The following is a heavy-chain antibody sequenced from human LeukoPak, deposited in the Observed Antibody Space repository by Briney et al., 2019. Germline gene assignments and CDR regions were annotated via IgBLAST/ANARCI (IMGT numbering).Heavy chain of an antibody. V-gene: IGHV1-2*02. J-gene: IGHJ4*02. D-gene: IGHD3-9*01. CDR3: ARDMIRRSYYDILTGYYNY. Sequence: ASVKVSCKASGYTFTGYYMHWVRQAPGQGLEWMGWINPNSGGTNYAQKFQGRVTMTRDTSISTAYMELSRRRSDDTAVYYCARDMIRRSYYDILTGYYNYWGQGTLVTVSS. CDR2: INPNSGGT. CDR1: GYTFTGYY.